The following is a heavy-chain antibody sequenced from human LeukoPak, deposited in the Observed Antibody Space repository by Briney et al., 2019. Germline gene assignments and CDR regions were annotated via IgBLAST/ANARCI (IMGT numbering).Heavy chain of an antibody. CDR2: INPSGGSA. J-gene: IGHJ4*02. CDR1: GYTFTSYY. CDR3: ARESYYDSREPYYFDY. Sequence: GASVKVSCKASGYTFTSYYMHWVRQAPGQGLEWMGIINPSGGSANYAQKFQGRVTMTRDTSTSTVYVELSSLRSEDTAVYYCARESYYDSREPYYFDYWGQGTLVTVSS. V-gene: IGHV1-46*01. D-gene: IGHD3-22*01.